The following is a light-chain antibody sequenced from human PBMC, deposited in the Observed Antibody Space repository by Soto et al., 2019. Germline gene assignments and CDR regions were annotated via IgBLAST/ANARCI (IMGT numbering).Light chain of an antibody. CDR3: QSYDNNLGAWV. Sequence: QLVLTQPPSVSGAPGQRVTISCTGSSSNIGAGYDAHWYQQLQGTAPKLLMYGNSNRPSGVPDRFSGSKSGTSASLAITGLQAEDEADYYCQSYDNNLGAWVFGGGTKLTVL. CDR1: SSNIGAGYD. J-gene: IGLJ3*02. V-gene: IGLV1-40*01. CDR2: GNS.